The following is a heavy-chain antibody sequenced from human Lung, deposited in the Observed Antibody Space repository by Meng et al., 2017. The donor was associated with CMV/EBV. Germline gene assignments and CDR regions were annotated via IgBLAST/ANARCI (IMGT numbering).Heavy chain of an antibody. CDR2: IYYSGST. CDR1: GGPISSYY. CDR3: ARDGSLGYFDY. J-gene: IGHJ4*02. V-gene: IGHV4-59*01. Sequence: SXTLSLTCTVSGGPISSYYWSWIRQPPGKGLEWIGYIYYSGSTNYNPSIKSRVTISVDTSKNQFSLKLSSVTAADTAVYYCARDGSLGYFDYWGQGTLVTVSS. D-gene: IGHD5-12*01.